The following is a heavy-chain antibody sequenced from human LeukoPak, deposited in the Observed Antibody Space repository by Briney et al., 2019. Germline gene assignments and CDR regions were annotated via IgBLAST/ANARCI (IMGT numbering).Heavy chain of an antibody. CDR3: ATSGGGYCSSTSCLGNWFDP. D-gene: IGHD2-2*01. J-gene: IGHJ5*02. CDR2: VDPEDGET. V-gene: IGHV1-69-2*01. CDR1: GYTFTDYY. Sequence: GASVKVSCKASGYTFTDYYMHWVQQAPGKGLEWMGRVDPEDGETIYAEKFQGRVTITADTSTDTAYMELSSLRSEDTAVYYCATSGGGYCSSTSCLGNWFDPWGQGTLVTVSS.